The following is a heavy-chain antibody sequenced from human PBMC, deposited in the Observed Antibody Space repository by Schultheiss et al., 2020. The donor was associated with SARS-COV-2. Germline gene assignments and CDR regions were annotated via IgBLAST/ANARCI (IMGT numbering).Heavy chain of an antibody. CDR2: IWYDGSNK. Sequence: GGSLRLSCAASGFTFSSYWMSWVRQAPGKGLEWVAVIWYDGSNKYYADSVKGRFTISRDNSKNTLYLQMNSLRAEDTAVYYCARAMAGGVLTYGMDVWGQGTTVTVSS. CDR3: ARAMAGGVLTYGMDV. J-gene: IGHJ6*02. D-gene: IGHD4/OR15-4a*01. CDR1: GFTFSSYW. V-gene: IGHV3-33*08.